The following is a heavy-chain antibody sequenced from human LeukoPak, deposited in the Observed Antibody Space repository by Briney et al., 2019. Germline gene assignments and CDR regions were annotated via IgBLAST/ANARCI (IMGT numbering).Heavy chain of an antibody. J-gene: IGHJ3*02. Sequence: SETLSLACTVSGGSISSGGYYWSWIRQPAGKGLEYLGRIYSTGSTYYNPSLKSRVTISVDRSKNQFSLKLSSVTAADTAVYYCASETTVTTFGAFDIWGQGTMVTVSS. V-gene: IGHV4-61*02. CDR3: ASETTVTTFGAFDI. CDR1: GGSISSGGYY. D-gene: IGHD4-17*01. CDR2: IYSTGST.